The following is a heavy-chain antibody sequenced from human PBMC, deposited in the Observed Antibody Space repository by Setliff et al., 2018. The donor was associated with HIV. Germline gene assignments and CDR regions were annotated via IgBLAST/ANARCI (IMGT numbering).Heavy chain of an antibody. V-gene: IGHV3-72*01. CDR2: IRPKGNSSTT. CDR1: GFTLSDHY. J-gene: IGHJ5*02. D-gene: IGHD3-22*01. Sequence: PGGSLRLSCAASGFTLSDHYMDWVRQAPGKGPEWFGRIRPKGNSSTTEYAASVKGRFTISRDDSKGGAYLQMNSLKTEDTAVYYCTRDRSRDYSDSSGYYHFFDPWSQGTLVTVS. CDR3: TRDRSRDYSDSSGYYHFFDP.